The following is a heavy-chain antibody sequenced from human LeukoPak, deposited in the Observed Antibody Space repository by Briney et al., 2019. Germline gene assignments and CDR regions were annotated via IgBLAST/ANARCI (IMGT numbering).Heavy chain of an antibody. J-gene: IGHJ3*02. CDR3: ARGRVGDYDFWGGYYNDAFDI. D-gene: IGHD3-3*01. V-gene: IGHV4-61*02. CDR2: IYTSGST. Sequence: SSETLSLTCTVSGGSISSGSYYWSWIRQPAGKGLEWIGRIYTSGSTNYNPSLKSRVTISVDTSKNQFSLKLSSVTAADTAVYYCARGRVGDYDFWGGYYNDAFDIWGQGTMVTVSS. CDR1: GGSISSGSYY.